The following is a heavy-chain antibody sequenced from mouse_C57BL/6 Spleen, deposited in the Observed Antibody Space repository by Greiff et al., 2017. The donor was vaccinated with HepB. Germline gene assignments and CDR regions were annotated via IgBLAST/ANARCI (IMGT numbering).Heavy chain of an antibody. D-gene: IGHD1-3*01. V-gene: IGHV5-6*01. J-gene: IGHJ1*03. Sequence: EVQGVESGGDLVKPGGSLKLSCAASGFTFSSYGMSWVRQTPDKRLEWVATISSGGSYTYYPDSVKGRFTISRDNAKNTLYLQMSSLKSEDTAMYYCARQVKDWYFDVWGTGTTVTVSS. CDR2: ISSGGSYT. CDR1: GFTFSSYG. CDR3: ARQVKDWYFDV.